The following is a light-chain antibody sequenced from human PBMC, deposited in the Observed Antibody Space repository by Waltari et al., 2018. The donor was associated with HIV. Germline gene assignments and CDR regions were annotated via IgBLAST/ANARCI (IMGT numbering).Light chain of an antibody. Sequence: QSVLTQPPSASGTPGQTVTISCSGSSADTGRNTVNWYKQLPGTTPKLPIYNTYQRPSGVPDRVSASQSGTSASLAISGLQSEDEADYYCAAWDDSMEGHVFGGGTKLTIL. J-gene: IGLJ2*01. CDR1: SADTGRNT. CDR2: NTY. V-gene: IGLV1-44*01. CDR3: AAWDDSMEGHV.